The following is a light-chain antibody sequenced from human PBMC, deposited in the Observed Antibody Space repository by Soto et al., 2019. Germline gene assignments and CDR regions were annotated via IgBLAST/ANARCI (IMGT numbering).Light chain of an antibody. Sequence: DIQMTQSPSSVSASVGDRVTITCRASQDLSSWLAWYQQKPGKAPKLLISAASSLQSGVPSRFSGSGSGTDFTLTIRSLQPDDFATYYCQQYNSYWTFGQGTKV. CDR1: QDLSSW. J-gene: IGKJ1*01. CDR3: QQYNSYWT. V-gene: IGKV1D-12*01. CDR2: AAS.